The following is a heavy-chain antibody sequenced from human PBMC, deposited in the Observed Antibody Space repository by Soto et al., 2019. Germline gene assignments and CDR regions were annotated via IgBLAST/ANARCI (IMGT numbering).Heavy chain of an antibody. J-gene: IGHJ4*02. Sequence: SETLSLTCTVSGGSISSYYWTWIRQPPGKGLERVGYVYYSGTTYYNPSLQSRVTISVDTSKNQFSLKVKSVTAADTAIYYCARAGSTWRYFFDYWGQGSLVTVSS. CDR2: VYYSGTT. CDR3: ARAGSTWRYFFDY. CDR1: GGSISSYY. V-gene: IGHV4-59*01. D-gene: IGHD6-13*01.